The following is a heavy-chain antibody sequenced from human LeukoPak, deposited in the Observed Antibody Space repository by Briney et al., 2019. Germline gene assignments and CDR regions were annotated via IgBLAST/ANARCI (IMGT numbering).Heavy chain of an antibody. CDR2: ISGDCGST. CDR1: GFSFDDYA. V-gene: IGHV3-43*02. Sequence: PGGSLRLSCAAPGFSFDDYAIHWVPQAPGKGLEWVSLISGDCGSTFYADSVKGRFTISRDNSKKSLYLQMSSLRSEDTALYYCARESDSSGWYDSWGQGTLVTVST. J-gene: IGHJ5*01. D-gene: IGHD3-22*01. CDR3: ARESDSSGWYDS.